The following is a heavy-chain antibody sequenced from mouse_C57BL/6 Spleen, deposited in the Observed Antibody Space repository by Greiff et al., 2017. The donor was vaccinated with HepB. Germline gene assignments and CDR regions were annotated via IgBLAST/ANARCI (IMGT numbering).Heavy chain of an antibody. V-gene: IGHV14-2*01. CDR3: ARELYDYDGDWYFDV. Sequence: EVQRVESGAELVKPGASVKLSCTASGFNIKDYYMHWVKQRTEQGLEWIGRIDPEDGETKYAPKFQGKATITADTSSNPAYLQLSSLTSEDTAVYYCARELYDYDGDWYFDVWGTGTTVTVSS. CDR2: IDPEDGET. CDR1: GFNIKDYY. J-gene: IGHJ1*03. D-gene: IGHD2-4*01.